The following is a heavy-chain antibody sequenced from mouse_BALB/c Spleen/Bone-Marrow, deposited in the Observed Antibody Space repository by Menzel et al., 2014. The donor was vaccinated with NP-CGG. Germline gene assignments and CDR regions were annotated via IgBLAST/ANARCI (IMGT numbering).Heavy chain of an antibody. Sequence: VQLQQPGAELMKPGASVKISCKATGYTFSNYWIDWVKQRPGHGLEWIGEILPGSGTANYNEKFKGKATFTADTSSNTAYMQLSSLTSEDSALYYCARASVVPYYFDFWGQGTTRTVSS. J-gene: IGHJ2*01. CDR3: ARASVVPYYFDF. CDR2: ILPGSGTA. D-gene: IGHD1-1*01. CDR1: GYTFSNYW. V-gene: IGHV1-9*01.